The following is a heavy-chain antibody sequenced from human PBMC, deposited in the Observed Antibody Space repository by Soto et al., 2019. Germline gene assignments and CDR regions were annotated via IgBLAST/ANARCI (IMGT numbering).Heavy chain of an antibody. J-gene: IGHJ4*02. CDR2: ISSTTNYI. CDR1: GFTFSRYS. Sequence: GGSLRLSCAASGFTFSRYSVNWVRQAPGKGLEWVSSISSTTNYIYYADSMKGRFTVSRDNAKNSVYLDMNSLSAEDTAVYYCARESEDLTSNFDYWGQGTLVTVSS. CDR3: ARESEDLTSNFDY. V-gene: IGHV3-21*01.